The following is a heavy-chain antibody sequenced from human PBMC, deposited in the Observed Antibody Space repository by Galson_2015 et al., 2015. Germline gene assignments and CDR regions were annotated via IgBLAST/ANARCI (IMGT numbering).Heavy chain of an antibody. Sequence: SLRLSCAASGFTFGSHSMNWVRQAPGKGLEWVSYISSISRSIYYADSVKGRFTISRDNAKNSLYLQMNNLGDEDTAVYYCARGVAYCGGDCYRAFDFWGQGTLVTVSS. D-gene: IGHD2-21*02. CDR2: ISSISRSI. CDR3: ARGVAYCGGDCYRAFDF. J-gene: IGHJ4*02. CDR1: GFTFGSHS. V-gene: IGHV3-48*02.